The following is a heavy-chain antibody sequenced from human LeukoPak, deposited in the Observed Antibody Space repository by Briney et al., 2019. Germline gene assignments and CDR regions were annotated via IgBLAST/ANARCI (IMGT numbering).Heavy chain of an antibody. CDR3: ARGSRGYSYGRRDDAFDI. CDR1: GGSIFNSDYY. Sequence: SETLSLTCTVSGGSIFNSDYYWGWIRQPPGKGLELIGNIYYSGSAYYNSSLKSRVSISVDTSKNQFSLKLSSVTASDTAVYYCARGSRGYSYGRRDDAFDIWGQGTMVTVSS. D-gene: IGHD5-18*01. V-gene: IGHV4-39*01. J-gene: IGHJ3*02. CDR2: IYYSGSA.